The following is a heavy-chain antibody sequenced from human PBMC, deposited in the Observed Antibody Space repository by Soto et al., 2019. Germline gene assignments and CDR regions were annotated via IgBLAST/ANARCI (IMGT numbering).Heavy chain of an antibody. D-gene: IGHD6-13*01. CDR3: ARDLLSYSSSWTDAFDI. J-gene: IGHJ3*02. V-gene: IGHV3-53*04. CDR2: IYSGGST. Sequence: GGSLRLSCAASGFTVSSNYMGWVRQAPGKGLEWVSVIYSGGSTYYADSVKGRFTISRHNSKNTLYLQMNSLRAEDTAVYYCARDLLSYSSSWTDAFDIWGQGTMVTVS. CDR1: GFTVSSNY.